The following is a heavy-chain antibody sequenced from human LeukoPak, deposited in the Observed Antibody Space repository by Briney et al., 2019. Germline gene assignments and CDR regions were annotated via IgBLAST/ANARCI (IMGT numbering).Heavy chain of an antibody. D-gene: IGHD6-19*01. CDR2: IYTSGST. Sequence: PSQTLSLTCTVSGGSISSGSYYWRWIRQPAGKGLEWIGRIYTSGSTNYNPSLKSRVTISVDTSKNQFSLKLSSVTAADTAVYHCARDPGYSSGWNYFDYWGQGTLVTVSS. CDR1: GGSISSGSYY. CDR3: ARDPGYSSGWNYFDY. J-gene: IGHJ4*02. V-gene: IGHV4-61*02.